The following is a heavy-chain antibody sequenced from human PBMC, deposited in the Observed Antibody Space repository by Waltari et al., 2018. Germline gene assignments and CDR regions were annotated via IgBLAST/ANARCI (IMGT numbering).Heavy chain of an antibody. Sequence: QVQLVQSGAEGKKPGSSVKVSCKASGGTFSSSAISWVRQAPGQGLEWMGGIIPIFGTANYAQKFQGRVTITTDESTSTAYMELSSLRSEDTAVYYCASVYYYGSGILLGAFDIWGQGTMVTVSS. CDR1: GGTFSSSA. CDR3: ASVYYYGSGILLGAFDI. CDR2: IIPIFGTA. D-gene: IGHD3-10*01. V-gene: IGHV1-69*05. J-gene: IGHJ3*02.